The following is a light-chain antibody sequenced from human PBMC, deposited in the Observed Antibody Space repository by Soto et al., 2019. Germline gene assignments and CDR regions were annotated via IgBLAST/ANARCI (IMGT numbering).Light chain of an antibody. CDR3: CSYAGSYTWV. J-gene: IGLJ1*01. V-gene: IGLV2-11*01. CDR1: SSDVDGFNF. CDR2: DVS. Sequence: QSALTQPRSVSGSPGQSVTISCTGTSSDVDGFNFVSSYQQHPGKPPKLMIYDVSKRPSGVPDRFSGSKSRNTASLTISGLQAEDEAAYYCCSYAGSYTWVFGAGTKLTVL.